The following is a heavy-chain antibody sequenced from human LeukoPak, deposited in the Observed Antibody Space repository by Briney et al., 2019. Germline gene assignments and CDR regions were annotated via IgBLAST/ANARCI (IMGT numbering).Heavy chain of an antibody. CDR1: GFTFDDYA. CDR3: AKDRGYSSSSALDY. Sequence: PGRSLRLSCAASGFTFDDYAMHWVRQAPGKGLEWVSGISWNSGSIGYADSVKGRFTISRDNSKSSLYLQMNSLRAEDMALYYCAKDRGYSSSSALDYWGQGTLVTVSS. J-gene: IGHJ4*02. V-gene: IGHV3-9*03. CDR2: ISWNSGSI. D-gene: IGHD6-13*01.